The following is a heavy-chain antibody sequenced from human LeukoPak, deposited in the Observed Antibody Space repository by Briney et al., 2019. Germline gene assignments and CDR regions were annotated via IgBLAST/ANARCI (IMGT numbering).Heavy chain of an antibody. V-gene: IGHV3-11*04. CDR1: GFTFSDYY. CDR2: ISSSGSTI. Sequence: GGSLRLSCAASGFTFSDYYMSWIRQAPGKGLEWVSYISSSGSTIYYADSVKGRFTISRDNAKNSLYLQMNGLRAEDTAVYYCARPQAQYSSGWYDYWGQGTLVTVSS. CDR3: ARPQAQYSSGWYDY. D-gene: IGHD6-19*01. J-gene: IGHJ4*02.